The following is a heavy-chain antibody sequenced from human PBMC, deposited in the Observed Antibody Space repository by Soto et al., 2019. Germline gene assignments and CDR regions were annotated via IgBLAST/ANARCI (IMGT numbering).Heavy chain of an antibody. V-gene: IGHV1-18*01. CDR3: ARAYPLYYYDSSDYPPFDY. J-gene: IGHJ4*02. CDR1: GYTFTSYG. D-gene: IGHD3-22*01. Sequence: QVQLVQSGAEVKKPGASVKVSCKASGYTFTSYGISWVRQAPGQGLEWMGWISAYNGNTNYAQKLQGRVTMTTDTSTSTAYMELRSLRSDDTAVYYCARAYPLYYYDSSDYPPFDYWGQGTLVTVSS. CDR2: ISAYNGNT.